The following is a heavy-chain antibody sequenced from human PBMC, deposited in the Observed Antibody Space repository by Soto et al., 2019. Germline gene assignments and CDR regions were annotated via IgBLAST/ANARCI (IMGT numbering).Heavy chain of an antibody. D-gene: IGHD6-19*01. CDR2: IHASGST. CDR1: GDSISGYY. Sequence: PSETLSLTCTVSGDSISGYYWNWIRQPAGKGLEWIGRIHASGSTISNRSLRSRVALSVDTSKNQFSLNLNSVTAADTAMYYCARSGYSSAWYTAFDSWSQGILVTVSS. V-gene: IGHV4-4*07. J-gene: IGHJ4*02. CDR3: ARSGYSSAWYTAFDS.